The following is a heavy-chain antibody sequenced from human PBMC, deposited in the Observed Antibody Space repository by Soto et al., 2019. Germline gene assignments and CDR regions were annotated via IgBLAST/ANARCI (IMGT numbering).Heavy chain of an antibody. V-gene: IGHV3-11*01. CDR2: ISGRGGTI. Sequence: GGSLRLSCAASGFPFSDFYMTWIRRAPGRGLQCLSYISGRGGTIYYADSVKGRFTISRDNAKNSLDLQMDGLRGDDTGVYYCERKTWELGVRFDYWGQGALVTVSS. D-gene: IGHD1-26*01. CDR1: GFPFSDFY. J-gene: IGHJ4*02. CDR3: ERKTWELGVRFDY.